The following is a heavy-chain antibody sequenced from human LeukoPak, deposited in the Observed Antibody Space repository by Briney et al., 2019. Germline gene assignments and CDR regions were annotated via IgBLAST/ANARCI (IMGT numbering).Heavy chain of an antibody. Sequence: PSETLSLTCAVYGGSFSGYYWSWIRQPPGKGLEWIGEINHSGSTNYNPSLKSRVTISVDTSKNQFSLKLSSVTAADTAVYYCARRRVTTVTINWFDPWGQGTLVTVSS. D-gene: IGHD4-17*01. CDR2: INHSGST. CDR3: ARRRVTTVTINWFDP. J-gene: IGHJ5*02. CDR1: GGSFSGYY. V-gene: IGHV4-34*01.